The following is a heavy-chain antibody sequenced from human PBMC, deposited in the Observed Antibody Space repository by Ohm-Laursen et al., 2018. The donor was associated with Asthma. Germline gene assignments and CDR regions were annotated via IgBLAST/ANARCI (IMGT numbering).Heavy chain of an antibody. CDR3: ARVYGYENNIYYYGMDV. V-gene: IGHV3-33*01. Sequence: SLRLSCAASGFTFSSYAMHWVRQAPGKGLEWVAVIWYDGSNKYYADSVKGRFTISRDNARNSLYLQMNSLRDEDTAVYYCARVYGYENNIYYYGMDVWGQGTTVTVSS. J-gene: IGHJ6*02. D-gene: IGHD5-18*01. CDR1: GFTFSSYA. CDR2: IWYDGSNK.